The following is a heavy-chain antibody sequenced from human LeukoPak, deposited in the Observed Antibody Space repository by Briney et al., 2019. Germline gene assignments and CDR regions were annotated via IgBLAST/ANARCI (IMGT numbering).Heavy chain of an antibody. J-gene: IGHJ4*02. Sequence: GGSLRLSCAASGFTFSSYGMHWVRQAPGKGLEWVAVIWYDGSNKYYADSVKGRFTISRDNSKNTLYLQMNSLRAEDTAVYYCARDSLGAVAGTLDYWGQGTLVTVSS. D-gene: IGHD6-19*01. CDR2: IWYDGSNK. CDR1: GFTFSSYG. V-gene: IGHV3-33*01. CDR3: ARDSLGAVAGTLDY.